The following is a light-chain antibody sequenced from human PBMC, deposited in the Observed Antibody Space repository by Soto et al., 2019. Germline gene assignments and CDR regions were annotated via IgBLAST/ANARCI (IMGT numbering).Light chain of an antibody. CDR3: SSYAGTNNLGV. Sequence: QSVLTQPPSASGSPGQSVTISCTGTSSDVGGYNYVSWYQQHPGKASKLMIYEVSKRPSGVPDRFSGSKSGNTAFLTVSGLQAEDEADYYCSSYAGTNNLGVFGTGTKVTVL. V-gene: IGLV2-8*01. J-gene: IGLJ1*01. CDR2: EVS. CDR1: SSDVGGYNY.